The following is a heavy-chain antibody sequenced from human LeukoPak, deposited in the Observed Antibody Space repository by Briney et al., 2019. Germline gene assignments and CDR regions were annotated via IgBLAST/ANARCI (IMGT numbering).Heavy chain of an antibody. J-gene: IGHJ6*03. V-gene: IGHV3-30*02. CDR1: GFSVSSFG. CDR2: IRFDGSNK. CDR3: AKDPGRGGYHFYMDV. D-gene: IGHD5-12*01. Sequence: GGSLRLSCAASGFSVSSFGMYWVRQAPGMGLEWVAFIRFDGSNKYYADSVKGRCTISRDNSKNTLSLQMSSLRPEDTAVYYCAKDPGRGGYHFYMDVWGKGTTVTISS.